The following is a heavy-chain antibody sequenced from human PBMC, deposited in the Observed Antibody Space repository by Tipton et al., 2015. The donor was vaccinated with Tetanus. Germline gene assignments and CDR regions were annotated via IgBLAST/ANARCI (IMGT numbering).Heavy chain of an antibody. D-gene: IGHD1-26*01. V-gene: IGHV3-7*01. CDR2: IKEDGSDT. CDR1: GFIFNDYS. J-gene: IGHJ6*02. CDR3: AKYTDDPWVYYYYGMDV. Sequence: SLRLSCVVSGFIFNDYSMTWVRQAPGRGLEWVANIKEDGSDTQYVDYVKGRFTISRDNSKNTLCLQMNSLRAEDTAVYYCAKYTDDPWVYYYYGMDVWGQGTTVTVSS.